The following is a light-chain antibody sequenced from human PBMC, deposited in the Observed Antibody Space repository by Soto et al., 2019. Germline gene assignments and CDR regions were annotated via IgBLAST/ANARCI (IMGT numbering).Light chain of an antibody. V-gene: IGLV1-44*01. Sequence: QSVLTQPPSASGTPGQRVTISCSGSSSNIGSNTVNWYQQLPGTAPKLLIYSNNQRPSGVTDRFSGSKSGTSASLAISGLQDEDEADYYCAAWDDSLNGPVFGGGTKLTVL. CDR1: SSNIGSNT. CDR3: AAWDDSLNGPV. J-gene: IGLJ3*02. CDR2: SNN.